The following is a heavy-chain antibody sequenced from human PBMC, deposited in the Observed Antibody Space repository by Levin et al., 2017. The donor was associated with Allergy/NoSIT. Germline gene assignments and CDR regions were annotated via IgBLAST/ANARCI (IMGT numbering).Heavy chain of an antibody. V-gene: IGHV1-69*04. Sequence: ASVKVSCKASGGTFSSYAISWVRQAPGQGLEWMGRIIPILGIANYAQKFQGRVTITADKSTSTAYMELSSLRSEDTAVYYCARDRELLWFGAYPARAFDIWGQGTMVTVSS. D-gene: IGHD3-10*01. CDR2: IIPILGIA. J-gene: IGHJ3*02. CDR1: GGTFSSYA. CDR3: ARDRELLWFGAYPARAFDI.